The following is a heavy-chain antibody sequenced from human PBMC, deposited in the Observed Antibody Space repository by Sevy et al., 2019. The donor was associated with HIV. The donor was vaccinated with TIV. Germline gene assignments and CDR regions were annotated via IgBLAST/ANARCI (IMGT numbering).Heavy chain of an antibody. V-gene: IGHV4-39*02. Sequence: SETLSLTCSISGGSITTGPYYWAWIRQSPGKGPEWLGSMYGTVEPNGNTYYNPTLKTRIDMSMDKSNNRFALRLRSVIAAETAVYFCAKSLKAWCGFHAFDHWGQGIPVTVSS. CDR1: GGSITTGPYY. D-gene: IGHD2-8*01. CDR2: MYGTVEPNGNT. CDR3: AKSLKAWCGFHAFDH. J-gene: IGHJ4*02.